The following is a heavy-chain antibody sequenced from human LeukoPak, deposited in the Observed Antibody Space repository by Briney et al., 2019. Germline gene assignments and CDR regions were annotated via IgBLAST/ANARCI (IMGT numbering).Heavy chain of an antibody. D-gene: IGHD1-26*01. CDR1: GGSISSYY. V-gene: IGHV4-59*01. Sequence: SETLSLTCTVSGGSISSYYWSWIRQPPGKGLEWIGYIYCSGSTNYNPSLKSRVTISVDTSKNQFSLKLSSVTAADTAVYYCARDGVGATHFDYWGQGTLVTVSS. CDR3: ARDGVGATHFDY. CDR2: IYCSGST. J-gene: IGHJ4*02.